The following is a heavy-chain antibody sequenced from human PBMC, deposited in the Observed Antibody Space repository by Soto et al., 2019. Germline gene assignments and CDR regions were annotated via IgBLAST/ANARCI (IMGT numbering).Heavy chain of an antibody. Sequence: SVKVSCKASGGTFSSYAISWVRQAPGQGLEWMGGIIPIFGTANYAQKFQGRVTITADKSTSTAYMELSSLRSEDTAVYYCASLGTIFGVVITPNSLDTPFYYYGMDVWGQGTTVTVSS. D-gene: IGHD3-3*01. V-gene: IGHV1-69*06. J-gene: IGHJ6*02. CDR2: IIPIFGTA. CDR1: GGTFSSYA. CDR3: ASLGTIFGVVITPNSLDTPFYYYGMDV.